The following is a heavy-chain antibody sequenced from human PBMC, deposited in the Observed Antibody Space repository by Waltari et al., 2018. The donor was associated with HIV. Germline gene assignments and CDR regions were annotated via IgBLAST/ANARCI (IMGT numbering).Heavy chain of an antibody. Sequence: QVQLVESGGGVVQPGRSLRLSWDTSGFAFKGYGMHWVRQAPGKGLEWVAVIWYDGTEKHYVDSVKGRFVISRDNSKNTLYLQMNSLRPEDTAMYYCAKDANTFHEFGPNWLDPWGQGTLVIVSS. CDR2: IWYDGTEK. J-gene: IGHJ5*02. V-gene: IGHV3-33*06. CDR1: GFAFKGYG. D-gene: IGHD3-10*01. CDR3: AKDANTFHEFGPNWLDP.